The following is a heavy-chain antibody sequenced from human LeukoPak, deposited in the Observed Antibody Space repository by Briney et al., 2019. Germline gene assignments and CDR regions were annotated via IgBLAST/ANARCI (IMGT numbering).Heavy chain of an antibody. CDR3: AKGGYYFDY. Sequence: GGSLRLSCAASGLTFSTFGMHWVRQAPGKGLEWVAFIRFDGSNRYYAESLKGRFTISRDNSKNTLYLQMDSLRAEDTAIYFCAKGGYYFDYWGQGALVIVSS. J-gene: IGHJ4*02. CDR2: IRFDGSNR. V-gene: IGHV3-30*02. CDR1: GLTFSTFG.